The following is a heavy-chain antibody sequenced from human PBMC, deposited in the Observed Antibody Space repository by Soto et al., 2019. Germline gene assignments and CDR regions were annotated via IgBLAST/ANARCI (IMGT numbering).Heavy chain of an antibody. CDR1: GGSVSSGSYY. Sequence: SETLSLTCTVSGGSVSSGSYYWSWIRQPPGKGLEWIGYIYYSGSTNYNPSLKSRVTISVDTSKNQFSLKLSSVTAADTAVYYCARGGRSTVRFDPWGQGTLVTVS. J-gene: IGHJ5*02. D-gene: IGHD4-17*01. V-gene: IGHV4-61*01. CDR2: IYYSGST. CDR3: ARGGRSTVRFDP.